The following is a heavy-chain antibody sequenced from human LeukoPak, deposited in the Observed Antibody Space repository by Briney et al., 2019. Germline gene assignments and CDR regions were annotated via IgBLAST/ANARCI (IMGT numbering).Heavy chain of an antibody. V-gene: IGHV4-34*01. Sequence: PSETLSLTCAVYGGSLSGYYWSWIRQPPGKGLEWIGEINHSGSTNYNPSLKSRVTISVDTSKNQFSLKLSSVTAADTAVYYCARQTYYYDSSGYYYLFDYWGQGTLVTVSS. CDR2: INHSGST. J-gene: IGHJ4*02. CDR1: GGSLSGYY. D-gene: IGHD3-22*01. CDR3: ARQTYYYDSSGYYYLFDY.